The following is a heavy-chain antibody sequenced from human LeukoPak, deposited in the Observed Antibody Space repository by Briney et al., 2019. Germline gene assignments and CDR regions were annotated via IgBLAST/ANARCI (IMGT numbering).Heavy chain of an antibody. V-gene: IGHV1-8*01. CDR3: ARGCSGGSCNGMDV. CDR1: GYTFTSYD. D-gene: IGHD2-15*01. Sequence: ASVKVSCKASGYTFTSYDINWVRQATGLGLEWMGWMNPSGGNTGYAQKLLGRVTMTRDTSIRTAYMELSNLRSEDTAVYYCARGCSGGSCNGMDVWGQGTTVTVSS. J-gene: IGHJ6*02. CDR2: MNPSGGNT.